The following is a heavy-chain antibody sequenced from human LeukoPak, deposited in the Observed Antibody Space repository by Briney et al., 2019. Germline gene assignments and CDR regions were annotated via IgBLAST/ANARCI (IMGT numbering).Heavy chain of an antibody. CDR2: IYTSGST. J-gene: IGHJ4*02. Sequence: SETLSLTCTVSGGSISSYYWSWIRQPAGKGLEWIGRIYTSGSTNYNPSLKSRVTMSVDTSKNQFSLKLSSVTAADTAVYYCEREQKYAAAGDYWGQGTLVTVSS. CDR3: EREQKYAAAGDY. V-gene: IGHV4-4*07. CDR1: GGSISSYY. D-gene: IGHD6-13*01.